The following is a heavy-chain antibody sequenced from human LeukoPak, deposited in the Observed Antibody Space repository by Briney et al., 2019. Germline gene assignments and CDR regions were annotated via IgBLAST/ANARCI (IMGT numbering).Heavy chain of an antibody. J-gene: IGHJ4*02. CDR1: GFTFSSYE. CDR2: ISSSGSTI. CDR3: ARGWTFDY. D-gene: IGHD1-1*01. V-gene: IGHV3-48*03. Sequence: GGSLRLSCAASGFTFSSYEMKWVRQAPGKGLEGGSYISSSGSTIYYADSVNGRFTISRDNAKNSLSLQMNSLRAEDTAVYYCARGWTFDYWGQGTLVTVSS.